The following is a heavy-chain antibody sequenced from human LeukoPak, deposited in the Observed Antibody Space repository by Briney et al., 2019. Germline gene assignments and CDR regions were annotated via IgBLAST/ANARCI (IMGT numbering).Heavy chain of an antibody. Sequence: SETLSLTCTVSGGSISSYYWSWIRQPPGKGLEWIGYIHFSGSANYNPSLKSRVTISVDTSKNQFSLKLSSVTAADTAVYYCAREGPGGYFDWFLYYFDYWGQGTLVTVSS. J-gene: IGHJ4*02. CDR1: GGSISSYY. CDR2: IHFSGSA. D-gene: IGHD3-9*01. CDR3: AREGPGGYFDWFLYYFDY. V-gene: IGHV4-59*12.